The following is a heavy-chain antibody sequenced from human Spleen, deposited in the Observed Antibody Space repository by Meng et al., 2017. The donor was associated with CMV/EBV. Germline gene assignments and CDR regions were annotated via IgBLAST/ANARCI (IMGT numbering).Heavy chain of an antibody. CDR1: GGSISSSSYY. D-gene: IGHD3-3*01. Sequence: SETLSLTCTVSGGSISSSSYYWGWIRQPPGKGLEWIGSIYYSGSTYYNPSLKSRVIISVDTSKNQFSLKLSSVTAADTAVYYCARVPVFGVVIRRYYYYYGMDVWGQGTTVTVSS. V-gene: IGHV4-39*07. J-gene: IGHJ6*02. CDR3: ARVPVFGVVIRRYYYYYGMDV. CDR2: IYYSGST.